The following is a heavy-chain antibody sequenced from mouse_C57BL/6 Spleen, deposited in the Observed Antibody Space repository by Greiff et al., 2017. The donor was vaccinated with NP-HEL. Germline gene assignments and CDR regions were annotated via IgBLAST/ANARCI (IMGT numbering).Heavy chain of an antibody. D-gene: IGHD1-3*01. CDR2: IYPRSGNT. Sequence: QVQLQQSGAELARPGASVKLSCKASGYTFTSYGISWVKQRTGQGLEWIGEIYPRSGNTYYNEKFKGKATLTADKSSSTAYMELRSLTSEDSAVYFCARRDNYVRVDYWGQGTTLTVSS. J-gene: IGHJ2*01. V-gene: IGHV1-81*01. CDR3: ARRDNYVRVDY. CDR1: GYTFTSYG.